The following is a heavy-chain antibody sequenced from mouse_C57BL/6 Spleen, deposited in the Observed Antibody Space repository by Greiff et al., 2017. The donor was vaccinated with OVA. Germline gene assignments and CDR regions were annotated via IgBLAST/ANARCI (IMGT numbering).Heavy chain of an antibody. CDR2: INPNNGGT. V-gene: IGHV1-26*01. CDR1: GYTFTDYY. CDR3: ARSWRPYDALFAY. D-gene: IGHD2-3*01. Sequence: EVQLQQSGPELVKPGASVKISCKASGYTFTDYYMNWVKQSHGKSLEWIGDINPNNGGTSYNQKFKGKATLTVDKSSSTAYMELRSLTSEDSAVYYCARSWRPYDALFAYWGQGTLVTVSA. J-gene: IGHJ3*01.